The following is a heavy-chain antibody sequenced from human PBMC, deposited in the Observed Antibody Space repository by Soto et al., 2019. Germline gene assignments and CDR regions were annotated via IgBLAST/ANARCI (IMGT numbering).Heavy chain of an antibody. V-gene: IGHV3-30*18. CDR3: AKDRVGDYDYFDY. CDR2: ISYDGSNK. D-gene: IGHD4-17*01. J-gene: IGHJ4*02. CDR1: GFTFSSYG. Sequence: GGSLRLSCAASGFTFSSYGMHWVRQAPGKGLEWVAVISYDGSNKYYADSVKGRFTISRDNSKNTLYLQMNSLRAEDTAVYYCAKDRVGDYDYFDYWGQGTLVTVSS.